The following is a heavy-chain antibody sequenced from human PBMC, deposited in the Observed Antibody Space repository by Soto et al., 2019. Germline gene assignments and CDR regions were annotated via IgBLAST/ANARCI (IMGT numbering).Heavy chain of an antibody. Sequence: GGSLRLSCAASGFTSSSYWMSWVRQAPGKGLEWVANIKQDGGEKYYVDSVKGRFTISRDNAKNSLYLQMNSLRAEDTAVYYCARARLFDWLDYWGQGTLVTVSS. CDR3: ARARLFDWLDY. CDR1: GFTSSSYW. D-gene: IGHD3-9*01. V-gene: IGHV3-7*01. CDR2: IKQDGGEK. J-gene: IGHJ4*02.